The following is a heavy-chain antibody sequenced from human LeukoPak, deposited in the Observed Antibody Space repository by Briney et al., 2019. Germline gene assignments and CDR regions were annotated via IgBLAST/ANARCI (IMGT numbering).Heavy chain of an antibody. J-gene: IGHJ4*02. CDR3: ARDPATVTSCFDC. D-gene: IGHD4-17*01. CDR2: IWYDGSKT. V-gene: IGHV3-33*01. Sequence: PGGSLRLSCAASGLTFRNYGMHWVRQAPGKGLEWVAVIWYDGSKTYYVDSVKGRFSISRDNSKNTLYLQMSSLKVEDTAIYYCARDPATVTSCFDCWGQGTLVTVSS. CDR1: GLTFRNYG.